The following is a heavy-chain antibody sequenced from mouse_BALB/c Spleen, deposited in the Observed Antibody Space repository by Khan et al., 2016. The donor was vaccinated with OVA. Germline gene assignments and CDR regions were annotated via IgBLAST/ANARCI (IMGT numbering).Heavy chain of an antibody. V-gene: IGHV5-9-1*01. CDR1: GFTFSSFA. J-gene: IGHJ3*01. CDR2: ISSAGTYT. CDR3: ANGNYGWFAY. Sequence: EVELVESGGGLVKPGGSLKLSCAASGFTFSSFAMSWVRQTPEKSLEWVATISSAGTYTFYPDSLKGRFTISRDNAKNTLYRQMNRLRSEDTAMYYCANGNYGWFAYWGQGTLVTVSA. D-gene: IGHD2-1*01.